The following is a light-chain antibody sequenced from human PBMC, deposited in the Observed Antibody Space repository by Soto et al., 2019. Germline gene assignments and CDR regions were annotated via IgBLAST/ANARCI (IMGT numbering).Light chain of an antibody. CDR2: DTS. CDR1: QSVTPF. J-gene: IGKJ2*01. CDR3: QQRDRWPPVYT. V-gene: IGKV3-11*01. Sequence: EIVLTQSPATLSLSPGDRATLSFRASQSVTPFLAWYQQRPGQSPRLLIYDTSNRATGIPARFTGSGSVTNFTLTISGLEPEDFAVYYCQQRDRWPPVYTFGQGTKVEIK.